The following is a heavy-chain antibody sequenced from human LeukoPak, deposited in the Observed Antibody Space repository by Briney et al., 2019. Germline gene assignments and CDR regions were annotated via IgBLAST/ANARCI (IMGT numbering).Heavy chain of an antibody. V-gene: IGHV3-7*03. D-gene: IGHD3-3*01. J-gene: IGHJ4*02. CDR2: IKLDGSEK. CDR1: GFTFGKYW. CDR3: ARDQYDTWSRRGNFDS. Sequence: GALGLSWVGPGFTFGKYWMSLVRQAPGKGVGGGANIKLDGSEKNYVDSVKGRFTISRDNTKNSLYLQMNSLRVEDTAVFYCARDQYDTWSRRGNFDSWGQGTLVTVSS.